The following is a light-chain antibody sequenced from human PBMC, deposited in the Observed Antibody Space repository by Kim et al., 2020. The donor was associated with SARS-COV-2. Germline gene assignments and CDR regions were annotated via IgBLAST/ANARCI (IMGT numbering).Light chain of an antibody. CDR3: NSYAGNNRHV. CDR2: EVT. Sequence: GQSGTISCTGTSSDVGGYNYVSWYQQHPGKAPKLIIYEVTKRPSGVPDRFSGSKSGNTASLTVSGLQAEDEAEYYCNSYAGNNRHVFGSGTKVTVL. J-gene: IGLJ1*01. V-gene: IGLV2-8*01. CDR1: SSDVGGYNY.